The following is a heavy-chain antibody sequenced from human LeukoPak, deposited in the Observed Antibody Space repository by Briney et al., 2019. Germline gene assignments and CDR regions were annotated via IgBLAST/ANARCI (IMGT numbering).Heavy chain of an antibody. CDR1: GGSISSYY. D-gene: IGHD4-11*01. CDR2: IYYSGST. Sequence: SETLSLTCTVSGGSISSYYWSWIRQPPGKGLEWIGYIYYSGSTNYNPSPKSRVTISVDTSKNQFSLKLSSVTAADTAVYYCARDNYHAGSDYWGQGTLVTVSS. J-gene: IGHJ4*02. V-gene: IGHV4-59*01. CDR3: ARDNYHAGSDY.